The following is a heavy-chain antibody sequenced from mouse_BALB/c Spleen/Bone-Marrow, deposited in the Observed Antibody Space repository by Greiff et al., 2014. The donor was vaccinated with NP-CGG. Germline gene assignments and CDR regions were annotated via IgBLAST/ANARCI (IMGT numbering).Heavy chain of an antibody. D-gene: IGHD2-1*01. CDR3: ARHLYGNCGAMDY. CDR1: GFTFSDYY. J-gene: IGHJ4*01. Sequence: EVKLVESGAGLVKPGGSLKLSCTTSGFTFSDYYMYWVRQTPEKRLEWVAYISNGGGSTYYPDTVKGRSTISRDNATNTLYMQMSRLKTEDTAMYYCARHLYGNCGAMDYWGQGTSVTVSS. CDR2: ISNGGGST. V-gene: IGHV5-12*02.